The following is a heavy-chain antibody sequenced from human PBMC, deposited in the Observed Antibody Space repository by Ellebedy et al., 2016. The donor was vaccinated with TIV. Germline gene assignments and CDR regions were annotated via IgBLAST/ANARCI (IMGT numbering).Heavy chain of an antibody. D-gene: IGHD1-26*01. J-gene: IGHJ4*02. CDR3: ARDMGAGIIVGATLDY. CDR2: IIPIFGTA. Sequence: SVKVSCXASGGTFSSYAISWVRQAPGQGLEWMGGIIPIFGTANYAQKFQGRVTITADKSTSTAYMELSSLRSEDTAVYYCARDMGAGIIVGATLDYWGQGTLVTVSS. V-gene: IGHV1-69*06. CDR1: GGTFSSYA.